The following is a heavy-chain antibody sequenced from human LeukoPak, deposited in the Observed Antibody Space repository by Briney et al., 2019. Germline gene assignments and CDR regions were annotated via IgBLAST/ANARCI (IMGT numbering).Heavy chain of an antibody. Sequence: ASVKVSCKASGYTSTSYGISWVRQAPGQGLEWMGWISAYNGNTNYAQKLQGRVTMTTDTSTSTAYMELRSLRSDDTAVYYCSLLGYCSSTSCFDFDYWGQGTLVTVSS. CDR3: SLLGYCSSTSCFDFDY. CDR2: ISAYNGNT. J-gene: IGHJ4*02. D-gene: IGHD2-2*01. V-gene: IGHV1-18*04. CDR1: GYTSTSYG.